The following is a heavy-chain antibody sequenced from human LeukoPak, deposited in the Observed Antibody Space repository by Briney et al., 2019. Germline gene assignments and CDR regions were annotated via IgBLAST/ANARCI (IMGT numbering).Heavy chain of an antibody. J-gene: IGHJ3*02. Sequence: GGSLRLSCAASGFTFEEYVITWVRKAPGRGLEWVSGISWNSGIIGYADLVKGRFTISRDNAKNSLYLQMNSLRTEDTALYYCAKAKIAATGADAFDIWGQGTVVTVSS. D-gene: IGHD6-13*01. V-gene: IGHV3-9*01. CDR3: AKAKIAATGADAFDI. CDR1: GFTFEEYV. CDR2: ISWNSGII.